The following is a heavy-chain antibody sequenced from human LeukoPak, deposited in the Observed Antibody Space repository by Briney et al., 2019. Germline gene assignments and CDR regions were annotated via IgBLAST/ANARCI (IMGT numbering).Heavy chain of an antibody. V-gene: IGHV1-18*01. CDR1: GYTFTSSY. J-gene: IGHJ4*02. Sequence: ASVKVSCKASGYTFTSSYINWVRQAPGQGLEWMGWISAYNGITNYAQKFQGRVTMTTDSSTNTAYMDLTSLRSDDTAVYYCARGGTYYPCIDYWGQGTLVTVSS. D-gene: IGHD1-26*01. CDR2: ISAYNGIT. CDR3: ARGGTYYPCIDY.